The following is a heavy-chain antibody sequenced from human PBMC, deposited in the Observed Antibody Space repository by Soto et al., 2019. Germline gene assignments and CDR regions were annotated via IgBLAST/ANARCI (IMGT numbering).Heavy chain of an antibody. J-gene: IGHJ6*02. Sequence: EVQLLESGGGLVQPGGSLRLSCAASGFTFSSYAMSWVRQAPGKGLEWVSVISGSGGRTYYADSVKGRFTISRDNFKNSLYVQMNGLRDEDTTVYYCAKGLYYGSVSYPFGCMDVWGLGTTVTVSS. V-gene: IGHV3-23*01. CDR1: GFTFSSYA. D-gene: IGHD3-10*01. CDR2: ISGSGGRT. CDR3: AKGLYYGSVSYPFGCMDV.